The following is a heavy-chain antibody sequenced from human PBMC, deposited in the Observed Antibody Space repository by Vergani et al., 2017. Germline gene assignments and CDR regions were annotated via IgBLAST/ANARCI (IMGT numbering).Heavy chain of an antibody. D-gene: IGHD3-9*01. CDR1: GYTFTAYY. V-gene: IGHV1-46*03. J-gene: IGHJ4*02. Sequence: QVQLVQSGAEVKKPGASVKISCKASGYTFTAYYIHWVRQAPEQGLEWVGVISPDGFSTFYAQKFQGRVTITRDTSTSTVYVEVTSLRSDDTAVYYCAREPPLTGFFDYCGQGTLVTVSS. CDR2: ISPDGFST. CDR3: AREPPLTGFFDY.